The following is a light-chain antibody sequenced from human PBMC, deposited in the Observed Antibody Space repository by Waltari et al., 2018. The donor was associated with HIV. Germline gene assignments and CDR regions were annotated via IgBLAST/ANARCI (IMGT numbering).Light chain of an antibody. Sequence: EDVMTQSPLSLPVTLGEPASISCRSSQRLVHSDGNTYLNWLQQRPGQSPRRLTYKVSYRYSGVPDRFSGSGSGTDFTLKISRVEAEDVGVYYGMQGTHWYNFGHGTKLEI. CDR2: KVS. V-gene: IGKV2-30*02. CDR3: MQGTHWYN. CDR1: QRLVHSDGNTY. J-gene: IGKJ2*01.